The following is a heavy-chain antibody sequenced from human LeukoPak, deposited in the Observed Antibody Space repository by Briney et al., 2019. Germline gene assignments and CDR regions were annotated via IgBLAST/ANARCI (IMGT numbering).Heavy chain of an antibody. CDR2: INPNSGGT. CDR1: GYTFTGYY. V-gene: IGHV1-2*04. J-gene: IGHJ3*02. CDR3: ARGGGLRYFDWFPMADDAFDI. Sequence: ASVKVSCKASGYTFTGYYMHWVRQAPGQGLEWMGWINPNSGGTNNAQKFQGWVTMTRDTSISTAYMELSRLRSDDTAVYYCARGGGLRYFDWFPMADDAFDIWGQGTMVTVSS. D-gene: IGHD3-9*01.